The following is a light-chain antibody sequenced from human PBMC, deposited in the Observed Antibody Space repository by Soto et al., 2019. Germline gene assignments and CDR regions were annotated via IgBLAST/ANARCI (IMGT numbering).Light chain of an antibody. V-gene: IGLV2-23*01. J-gene: IGLJ1*01. CDR2: EAS. Sequence: QSVLTQPASVSGSPGQSITISCTVTGNDVRTYNLVSWYQQHPGKVPKLIIYEASKRPSGVSNRFSGSQPGNTASLTVSGLQAEDEADYYCCSYAGDKTYVFGSGTKVTVL. CDR3: CSYAGDKTYV. CDR1: GNDVRTYNL.